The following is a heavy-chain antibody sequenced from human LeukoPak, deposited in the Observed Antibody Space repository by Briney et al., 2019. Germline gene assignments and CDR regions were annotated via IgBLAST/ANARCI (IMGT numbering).Heavy chain of an antibody. CDR1: GGSISTSNYY. V-gene: IGHV4-39*01. Sequence: PSETLSLTCTVSGGSISTSNYYWGWIRQPPGKGLEWIGSIYYSGSTFYNPSLKSRVTIFVDTSKNQLSLKLSSVTAADTAVYYCARQYISGQWYFDYWGQGTLVTVSS. J-gene: IGHJ4*02. CDR3: ARQYISGQWYFDY. D-gene: IGHD5-18*01. CDR2: IYYSGST.